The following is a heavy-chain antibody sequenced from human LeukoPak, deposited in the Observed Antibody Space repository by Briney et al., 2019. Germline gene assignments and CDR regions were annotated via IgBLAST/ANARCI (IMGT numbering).Heavy chain of an antibody. CDR1: GYTFTGYY. J-gene: IGHJ5*02. CDR2: INPSGGST. Sequence: AASVKVSCKASGYTFTGYYMHWVRQAPGQGLEWMGIINPSGGSTSYAQKFQGRVTMTRDTSTSTVYMELSSLRSEDTAVYYCARVGSHSSGANWFDPWGQGTLVTVSS. V-gene: IGHV1-46*01. CDR3: ARVGSHSSGANWFDP. D-gene: IGHD3-22*01.